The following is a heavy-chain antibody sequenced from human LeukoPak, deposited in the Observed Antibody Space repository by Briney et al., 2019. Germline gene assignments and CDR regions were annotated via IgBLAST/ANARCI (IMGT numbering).Heavy chain of an antibody. V-gene: IGHV1-2*02. Sequence: ASVKVSCKASGYTFTTYYMHWVRQAPGQGLQWMGWINPSTGGTKYAENFQGRVTMTRDTSITTAYMELSRLTSDDTGVYYCARQYCGGDCYKPWGQGTLVIVAS. J-gene: IGHJ5*02. CDR2: INPSTGGT. CDR3: ARQYCGGDCYKP. D-gene: IGHD2-21*02. CDR1: GYTFTTYY.